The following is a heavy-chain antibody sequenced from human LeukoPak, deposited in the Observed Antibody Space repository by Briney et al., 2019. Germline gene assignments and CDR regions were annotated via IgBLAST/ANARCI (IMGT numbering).Heavy chain of an antibody. CDR1: GGSFSDYF. J-gene: IGHJ5*02. CDR2: INHSGST. D-gene: IGHD6-6*01. V-gene: IGHV4-34*01. Sequence: SETLSLTCAVYGGSFSDYFWSWIRQPPEKGLEWIGEINHSGSTNYNPSLKSRVTMSLDTSKDQFSLKLSSVTAADTAVYYCARVYSSSGYNWFDPWGQGTLVTVSS. CDR3: ARVYSSSGYNWFDP.